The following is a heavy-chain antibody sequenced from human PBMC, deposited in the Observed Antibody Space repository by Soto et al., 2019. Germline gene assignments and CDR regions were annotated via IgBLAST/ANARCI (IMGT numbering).Heavy chain of an antibody. J-gene: IGHJ5*01. V-gene: IGHV4-39*01. CDR3: ARHHHLVAADTNRWFDA. CDR2: IYYSGST. CDR1: GGSISTSSYS. Sequence: QLQLQASGPGLVKPAETLSLSCTVSGGSISTSSYSWGWIRRPPGKGLEWIGSIYYSGSTYYNPSVKSRVTTAVDTVTGRFSLKLSSVTASDTPVYYCARHHHLVAADTNRWFDAWGPGTLVTVSS. D-gene: IGHD6-25*01.